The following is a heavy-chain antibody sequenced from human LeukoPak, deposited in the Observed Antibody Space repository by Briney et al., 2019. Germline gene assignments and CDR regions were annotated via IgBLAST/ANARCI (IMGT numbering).Heavy chain of an antibody. CDR1: GFAVSNNY. CDR2: MYRVGNT. V-gene: IGHV3-66*01. Sequence: GGSLRLSCAASGFAVSNNYMTWVRQAPGKGLEWVSVMYRVGNTYYADFVKGRFTISRDNFENTLHLQMNSLRVEDTALYYCARGLTVGATGVWAFDIWGQGTMVTVSS. J-gene: IGHJ3*02. D-gene: IGHD1-26*01. CDR3: ARGLTVGATGVWAFDI.